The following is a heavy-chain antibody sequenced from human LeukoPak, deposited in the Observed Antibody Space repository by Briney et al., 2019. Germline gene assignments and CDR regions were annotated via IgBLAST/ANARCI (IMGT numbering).Heavy chain of an antibody. Sequence: PSETLSLTCAVYGGSFSGYYWSWIRQPPGKGLEWIGEINHSGSTNYNPSLKSRVTIPVDTSKNQFSLKLSSVTAADTAVYYCARSSEGSGYYYFPFDYWGQGTLVTVSS. V-gene: IGHV4-34*01. D-gene: IGHD3-22*01. CDR1: GGSFSGYY. CDR3: ARSSEGSGYYYFPFDY. CDR2: INHSGST. J-gene: IGHJ4*02.